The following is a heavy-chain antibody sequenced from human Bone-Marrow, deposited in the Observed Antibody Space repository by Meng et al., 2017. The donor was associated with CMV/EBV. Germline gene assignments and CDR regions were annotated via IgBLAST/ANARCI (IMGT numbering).Heavy chain of an antibody. J-gene: IGHJ4*02. CDR2: INWNSGIK. CDR3: AKSSGYDVARYYLDY. Sequence: SGLTFGDYAMDWVGQAQGKGLEWVSGINWNSGIKAYAEYVKGRFTISRENAKNSQYLRMNSLTAEDTAMYYCAKSSGYDVARYYLDYWGQGTLVTVSS. D-gene: IGHD5-12*01. CDR1: GLTFGDYA. V-gene: IGHV3-9*01.